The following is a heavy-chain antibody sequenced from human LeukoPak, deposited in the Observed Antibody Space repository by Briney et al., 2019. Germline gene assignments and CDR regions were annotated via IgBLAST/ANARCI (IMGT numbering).Heavy chain of an antibody. CDR1: GFTFSDYY. D-gene: IGHD2-8*02. CDR3: ARKGYCAGGSCGAFDY. V-gene: IGHV3-11*01. Sequence: PGGSLRLSCEASGFTFSDYYMSWIRQAPGKGLEWGSYISRDTTTIYYADSVKGRFTISRDNAKNSLYLQMNSLRAEDTAVYYCARKGYCAGGSCGAFDYWGLGTLVTVSP. J-gene: IGHJ4*02. CDR2: ISRDTTTI.